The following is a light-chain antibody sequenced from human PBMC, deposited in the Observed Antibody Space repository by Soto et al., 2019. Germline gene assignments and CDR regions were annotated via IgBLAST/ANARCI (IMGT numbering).Light chain of an antibody. CDR1: QDISNY. Sequence: DIQMTQSPSSLSASVGDRVTITCQASQDISNYLNWYQQKPGKAPKLLIYDASNLETGVPSRFSRSGSGTDFTFTISSPQPEDIATYYCQQYDNPPPWTFGQGTKVEIK. J-gene: IGKJ1*01. CDR3: QQYDNPPPWT. V-gene: IGKV1-33*01. CDR2: DAS.